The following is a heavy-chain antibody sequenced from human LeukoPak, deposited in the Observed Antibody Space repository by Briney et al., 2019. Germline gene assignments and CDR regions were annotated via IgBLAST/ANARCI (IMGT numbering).Heavy chain of an antibody. V-gene: IGHV4-61*01. CDR3: AREIITAGYYYYYMDV. J-gene: IGHJ6*03. CDR1: GGPVSSGNYY. D-gene: IGHD6-25*01. Sequence: SETLSLPCTVSGGPVSSGNYYWSWIRQPPGKGLEWIGYIFYSGSTKYNPSLKSRVTISVDTSKNQFSLKVSSVTAADTAVYYCAREIITAGYYYYYMDVWGKGTTVTVSS. CDR2: IFYSGST.